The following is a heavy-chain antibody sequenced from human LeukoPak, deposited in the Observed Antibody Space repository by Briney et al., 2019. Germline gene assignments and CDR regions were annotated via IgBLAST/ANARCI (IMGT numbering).Heavy chain of an antibody. Sequence: PSETLSLTCAVSGGSISSGGYSWSWIRQPPGKGLEWIGYIYHSGSTYYNPSLKSRVTISVDTSKNQFSLKLSSVTAADTAVYYCARDPRIVPSFGYWGQGTLVTVSS. CDR2: IYHSGST. J-gene: IGHJ4*02. CDR1: GGSISSGGYS. CDR3: ARDPRIVPSFGY. D-gene: IGHD2-21*01. V-gene: IGHV4-30-2*01.